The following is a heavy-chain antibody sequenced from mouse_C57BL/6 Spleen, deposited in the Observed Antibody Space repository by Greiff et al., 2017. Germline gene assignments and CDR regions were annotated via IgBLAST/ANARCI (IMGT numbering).Heavy chain of an antibody. CDR2: IDPENGDT. CDR3: TTSNYGSSFWFAY. D-gene: IGHD1-1*01. V-gene: IGHV14-4*01. CDR1: GFNIKDDY. J-gene: IGHJ3*01. Sequence: VQLKQSGAELVRPGASVKLSCTASGFNIKDDYMHWVKQRPEQGLEWIGWIDPENGDTEYASKFQGKATITADTSSNTAYLQLSSLTSEDTAVYYCTTSNYGSSFWFAYWGQGTLVTVSA.